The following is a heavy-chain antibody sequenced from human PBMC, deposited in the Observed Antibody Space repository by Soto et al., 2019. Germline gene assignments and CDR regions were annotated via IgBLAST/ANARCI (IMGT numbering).Heavy chain of an antibody. J-gene: IGHJ3*02. D-gene: IGHD1-1*01. CDR3: AHTIQLERRGDAFDI. CDR2: IYWDDDK. CDR1: GFSLSTSGVG. Sequence: QITLKESGPTLVKPTQTLTLTCTFSGFSLSTSGVGVGWIRQPPGKALEWLALIYWDDDKRYSPSLKSRLTITTETSKDQVVLTMTNMDPVDTATYYCAHTIQLERRGDAFDIWGQGTMVTVSS. V-gene: IGHV2-5*02.